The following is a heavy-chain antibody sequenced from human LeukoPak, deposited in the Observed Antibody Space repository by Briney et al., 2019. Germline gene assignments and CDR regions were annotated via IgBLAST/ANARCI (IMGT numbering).Heavy chain of an antibody. Sequence: GGSLRLSCAASGFTFSTYWMSWVRQAPGKGLEWVANIRQDGSEKYYVDSVKGRFTISRDNAKNSLYLQMNSLRAEDTAVYYCASWGYCSGGSCYRPLDYWGQGTLVTVSS. D-gene: IGHD2-15*01. V-gene: IGHV3-7*01. CDR1: GFTFSTYW. CDR3: ASWGYCSGGSCYRPLDY. CDR2: IRQDGSEK. J-gene: IGHJ4*02.